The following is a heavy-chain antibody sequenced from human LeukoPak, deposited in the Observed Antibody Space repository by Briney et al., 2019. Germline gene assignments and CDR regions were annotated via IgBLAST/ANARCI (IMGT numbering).Heavy chain of an antibody. CDR3: ASADYDILTGVPWYFDL. Sequence: SETLSPTCTVSGGSVSSGSYYWSWIRQPPGKGLEWIGYIYYSGSTNYNPSLKSRVTISVDTSKNQFSLKLSSVTAADTAVYYCASADYDILTGVPWYFDLWGRGTLVTVSS. J-gene: IGHJ2*01. D-gene: IGHD3-9*01. V-gene: IGHV4-61*01. CDR2: IYYSGST. CDR1: GGSVSSGSYY.